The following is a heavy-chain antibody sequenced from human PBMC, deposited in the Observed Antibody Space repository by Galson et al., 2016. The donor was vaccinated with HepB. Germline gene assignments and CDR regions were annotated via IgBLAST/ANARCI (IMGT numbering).Heavy chain of an antibody. J-gene: IGHJ4*02. V-gene: IGHV3-74*01. CDR1: GLTFSRYW. Sequence: SLRLSCAASGLTFSRYWMHWVRQAPGKGLAWVSRINGDGSGVNYTDSVKGRFTISRDNARNTLYLQMNSLRADDTAVYFCASCSWSGYAPFDYWGQGIQVAVST. CDR2: INGDGSGV. CDR3: ASCSWSGYAPFDY. D-gene: IGHD3-3*01.